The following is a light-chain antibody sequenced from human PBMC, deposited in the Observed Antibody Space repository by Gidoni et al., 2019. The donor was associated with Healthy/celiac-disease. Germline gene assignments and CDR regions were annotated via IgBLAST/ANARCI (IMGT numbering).Light chain of an antibody. V-gene: IGLV4-69*01. CDR1: SGHSSYA. CDR2: LNSDGSH. J-gene: IGLJ2*01. CDR3: QTWGTGVVV. Sequence: QLVLTQSPSASASLAASVKLTGTLSSGHSSYATAWHQQQPEKGPRYLMKLNSDGSHSKGDGIPDRFSGSSSGAERYLTISSLQSEDEADYYCQTWGTGVVVFGGGTKLTVL.